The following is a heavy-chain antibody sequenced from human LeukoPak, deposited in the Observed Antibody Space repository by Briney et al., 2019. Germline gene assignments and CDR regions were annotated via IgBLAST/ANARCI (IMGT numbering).Heavy chain of an antibody. CDR2: ISSSSSYI. V-gene: IGHV3-21*01. D-gene: IGHD2-2*01. CDR1: GFTFSSYW. J-gene: IGHJ4*02. Sequence: GGSLRLSCAASGFTFSSYWMSWVRQAPGKGLEWVSSISSSSSYIYYADSVKGRFTISRDNAKNSLYLQMNSLRAEDTAVYYCARAGPGAAMPKGFDYWGQGTLVTVSS. CDR3: ARAGPGAAMPKGFDY.